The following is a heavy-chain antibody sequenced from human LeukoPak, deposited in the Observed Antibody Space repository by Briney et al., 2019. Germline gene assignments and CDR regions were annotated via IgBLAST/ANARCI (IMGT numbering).Heavy chain of an antibody. V-gene: IGHV3-23*01. J-gene: IGHJ4*02. CDR2: ISGSGDSA. CDR1: GFTFSSYA. Sequence: GGSLRLSCAASGFTFSSYAMSWVRQAPGKGVEWVSAISGSGDSAYYADSVKGRFTISRDNSKNTLYLQMNSLRGEDTAVYYCAKGGRQGDTSSYSLYFDYWGQGTLVTVSS. D-gene: IGHD6-13*01. CDR3: AKGGRQGDTSSYSLYFDY.